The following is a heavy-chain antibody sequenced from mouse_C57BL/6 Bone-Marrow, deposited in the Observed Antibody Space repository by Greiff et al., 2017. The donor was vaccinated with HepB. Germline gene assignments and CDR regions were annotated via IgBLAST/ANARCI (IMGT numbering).Heavy chain of an antibody. D-gene: IGHD1-1*01. CDR2: IYPSDSET. V-gene: IGHV1-61*01. Sequence: QVQLKESGAELVRPGSSVKLSCKASGYTFTSYWMDWVKQRPGQGLEWIGNIYPSDSETHYNQKFKDKATLTVDKSSSTAYMQLSSLTSEDSAVYYCASGITTPVATEWYFDVWGTGTTVTVSS. J-gene: IGHJ1*03. CDR3: ASGITTPVATEWYFDV. CDR1: GYTFTSYW.